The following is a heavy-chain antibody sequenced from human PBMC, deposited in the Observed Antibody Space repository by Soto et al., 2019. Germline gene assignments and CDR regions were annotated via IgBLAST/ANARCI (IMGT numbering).Heavy chain of an antibody. CDR2: ISAYNGNT. D-gene: IGHD4-4*01. V-gene: IGHV1-18*01. J-gene: IGHJ5*02. CDR3: ARVTTTVFPRLSWFDP. CDR1: GYTFTSYG. Sequence: ASVKVSCKASGYTFTSYGISWVRQAPGQGLEWMGWISAYNGNTNYAQKLQGRVTMTTDTSTSTAYMELRSLRSDDTAVYYCARVTTTVFPRLSWFDPWGQGTLVTVSS.